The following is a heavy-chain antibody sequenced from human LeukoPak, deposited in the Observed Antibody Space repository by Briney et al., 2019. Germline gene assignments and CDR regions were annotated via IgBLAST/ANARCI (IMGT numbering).Heavy chain of an antibody. CDR3: AREAEGSGWPYFDY. J-gene: IGHJ4*02. CDR1: GFSFSSYS. Sequence: GGSLRLSCAASGFSFSSYSMNWVRQAPGKGLEGVSSISSSSSYIYYADSVKGRFTISRDNAKNSLYLQMNSLRAEDTAVYYCAREAEGSGWPYFDYWGQGTLVTVSS. CDR2: ISSSSSYI. V-gene: IGHV3-21*01. D-gene: IGHD6-19*01.